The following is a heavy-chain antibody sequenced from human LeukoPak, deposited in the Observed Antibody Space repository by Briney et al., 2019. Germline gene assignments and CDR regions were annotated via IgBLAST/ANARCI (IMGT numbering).Heavy chain of an antibody. J-gene: IGHJ4*02. Sequence: SETLSLTCTVSGGSISSYYWSWTRQPPGKGLEWIGYIYYSGSTNYNPSLKSRVTISVDTSKNQFSLKLSSVTAADTAVYYCARGGYYYDSSGYYYYFDYWGQGTLVTVSS. CDR1: GGSISSYY. V-gene: IGHV4-59*01. CDR3: ARGGYYYDSSGYYYYFDY. D-gene: IGHD3-22*01. CDR2: IYYSGST.